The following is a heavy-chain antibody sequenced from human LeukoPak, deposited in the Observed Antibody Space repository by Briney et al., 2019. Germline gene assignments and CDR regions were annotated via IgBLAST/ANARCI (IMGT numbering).Heavy chain of an antibody. CDR2: IYTSGST. V-gene: IGHV4-4*07. Sequence: SETLSLTCTVSGGSISSYYWSWIRQPAGKGLEWIGRIYTSGSTNSNPSLKSRVTMSVDTSKNQFSLKLTSVTAADTAVYYCARISPLSLSRLWFDPWGQGTLVTVSS. CDR1: GGSISSYY. CDR3: ARISPLSLSRLWFDP. D-gene: IGHD2/OR15-2a*01. J-gene: IGHJ5*02.